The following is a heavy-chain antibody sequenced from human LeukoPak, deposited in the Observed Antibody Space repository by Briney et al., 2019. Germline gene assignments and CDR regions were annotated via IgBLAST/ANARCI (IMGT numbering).Heavy chain of an antibody. J-gene: IGHJ6*02. Sequence: RSDTQSLTCSVCGGSISTYSWSWIRQPGGNALEWIGRIHRSGSSNYSPSLESRVTMSVDTFNSQFSLKLNSVTAADTAVYYCARGSGGGSGAYYKDHYYGMDVWGPGTTVTVS. D-gene: IGHD3-10*01. CDR2: IHRSGSS. V-gene: IGHV4-4*07. CDR3: ARGSGGGSGAYYKDHYYGMDV. CDR1: GGSISTYS.